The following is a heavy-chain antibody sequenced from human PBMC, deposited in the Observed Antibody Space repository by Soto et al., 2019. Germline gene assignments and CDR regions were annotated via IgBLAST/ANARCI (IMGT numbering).Heavy chain of an antibody. CDR1: GFTFGSFA. J-gene: IGHJ4*02. V-gene: IGHV3-30-3*01. Sequence: SLRLYCAASGFTFGSFAMHWVRQDPGKGLEWVAAMSYDGGNNHYADSVRGRFTISRDNYKNTLYLQMNSLRAEDTAVYYCARYPDSSGYYVFDYCCRGILVTVSS. CDR3: ARYPDSSGYYVFDY. CDR2: MSYDGGNN. D-gene: IGHD3-22*01.